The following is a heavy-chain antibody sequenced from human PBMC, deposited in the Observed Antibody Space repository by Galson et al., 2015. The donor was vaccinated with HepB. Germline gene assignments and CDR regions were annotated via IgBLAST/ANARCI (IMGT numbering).Heavy chain of an antibody. CDR3: ARPEGHGGNPAVSGFDL. J-gene: IGHJ2*01. Sequence: QSGAEVTKPGESLKISCKGSGYSFTSYWIGWVRQMPGKGLEWMGIIYPGDSDTRYSPSFQGQVTISADKSISTAYLQWSSLKASDTAMYYCARPEGHGGNPAVSGFDLWGRGTLVTVSS. D-gene: IGHD4-23*01. V-gene: IGHV5-51*03. CDR1: GYSFTSYW. CDR2: IYPGDSDT.